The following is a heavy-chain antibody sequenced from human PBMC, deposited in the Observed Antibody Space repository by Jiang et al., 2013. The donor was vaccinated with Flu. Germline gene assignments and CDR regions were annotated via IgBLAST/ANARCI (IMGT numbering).Heavy chain of an antibody. CDR3: ARINFASAGEIDY. CDR1: GFSLNTSGTC. D-gene: IGHD6-13*01. CDR2: IDWDDDK. J-gene: IGHJ4*02. Sequence: KPTQTLTLTCTFSGFSLNTSGTCVGWIRQPPGNALEWLALIDWDDDKYYSTSLKTRLTISKDISKNQVVLTMTNMDPVDTATYYCARINFASAGEIDYWGQGTLVTVSS. V-gene: IGHV2-70*01.